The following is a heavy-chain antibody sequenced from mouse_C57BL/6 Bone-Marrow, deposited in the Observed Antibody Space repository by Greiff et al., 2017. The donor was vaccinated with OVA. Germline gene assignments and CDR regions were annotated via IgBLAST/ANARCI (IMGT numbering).Heavy chain of an antibody. CDR1: GYTFTDYY. D-gene: IGHD1-1*01. J-gene: IGHJ4*01. CDR2: IYPGSGNT. Sequence: VKLMESGAELVRPGASVKLSCKASGYTFTDYYINWVKQRPGQGLEWIARIYPGSGNTYYNEKFKGKATLTAEKSSSTAYMQLSSLTSEDSAVYFCARDYYGSSYEAMDYWGQGTSVTVSS. V-gene: IGHV1-76*01. CDR3: ARDYYGSSYEAMDY.